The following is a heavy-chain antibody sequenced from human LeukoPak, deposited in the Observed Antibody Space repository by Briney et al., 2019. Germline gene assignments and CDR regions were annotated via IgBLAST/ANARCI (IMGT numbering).Heavy chain of an antibody. J-gene: IGHJ4*02. Sequence: GGSLRLSCAASGFTFSSCGMHWVRQAPGKGLEWVALIWYDGSNKYYVDSVKGRLTISRDNSKNTLYLQMNSLRVEDTAVYYCAKLGSELWGQGTLVTVSS. CDR2: IWYDGSNK. CDR1: GFTFSSCG. V-gene: IGHV3-33*06. D-gene: IGHD6-19*01. CDR3: AKLGSEL.